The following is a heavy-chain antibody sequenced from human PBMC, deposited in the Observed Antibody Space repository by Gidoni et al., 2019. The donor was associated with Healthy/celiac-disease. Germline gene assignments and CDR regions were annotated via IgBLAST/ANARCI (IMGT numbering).Heavy chain of an antibody. Sequence: QVQLVEFGGGVVQPGRSLRLSCAASGFTFSSYGMHWVRQAPGKGLEWVAVIWYDGSNKYYADSVKGRFTISRDNSKNTLYLQMNSLRAEDTAVYYCARNYDSSGYDAFDIWGQGTMVTVSS. D-gene: IGHD3-22*01. J-gene: IGHJ3*02. CDR2: IWYDGSNK. CDR1: GFTFSSYG. V-gene: IGHV3-33*01. CDR3: ARNYDSSGYDAFDI.